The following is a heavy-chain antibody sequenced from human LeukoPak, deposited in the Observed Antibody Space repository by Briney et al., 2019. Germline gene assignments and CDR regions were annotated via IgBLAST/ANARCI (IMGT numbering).Heavy chain of an antibody. CDR1: GYTFTSCA. Sequence: ASVKVSCKASGYTFTSCAMHWVRQAPGQRLEWMGWINAGNGNTKYSQKFQGRVTITRDTSASTAYMELSSLRSEDTAVYYCARLYSSSWYLDYWGQGTLVTVSS. J-gene: IGHJ4*02. V-gene: IGHV1-3*01. D-gene: IGHD6-13*01. CDR3: ARLYSSSWYLDY. CDR2: INAGNGNT.